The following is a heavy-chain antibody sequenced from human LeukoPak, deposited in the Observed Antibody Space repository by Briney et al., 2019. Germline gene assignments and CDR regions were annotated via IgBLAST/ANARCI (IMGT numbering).Heavy chain of an antibody. CDR3: ARDSGSYYGSI. CDR1: GGSISSSSYY. D-gene: IGHD1-26*01. V-gene: IGHV4-39*07. J-gene: IGHJ3*02. Sequence: SETLSLTCTVSGGSISSSSYYWGWIRQPPGKGLEWIGSISYSGSTYYNPSLKSRVTISVDTSKNQFSLKPSSVTAADTAVYYCARDSGSYYGSIWGQGTMVTVSS. CDR2: ISYSGST.